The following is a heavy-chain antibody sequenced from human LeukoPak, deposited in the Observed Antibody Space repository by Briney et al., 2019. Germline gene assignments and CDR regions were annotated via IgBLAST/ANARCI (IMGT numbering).Heavy chain of an antibody. CDR2: ISGSSGST. CDR3: AKGAQSSSRWNAFDI. D-gene: IGHD2-2*01. J-gene: IGHJ3*02. CDR1: GFTFSSYA. V-gene: IGHV3-23*01. Sequence: QAGGSLRLSCAASGFTFSSYAMSWVRQAPGKGLEWVSTISGSSGSTYYADSVKGRFTISRDNSENTLYLQMNSLRAEDTAVYYCAKGAQSSSRWNAFDIWGQGTMVTVSS.